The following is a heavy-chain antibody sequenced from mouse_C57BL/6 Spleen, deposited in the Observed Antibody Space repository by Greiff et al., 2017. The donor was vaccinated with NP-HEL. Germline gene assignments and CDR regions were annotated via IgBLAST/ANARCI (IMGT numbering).Heavy chain of an antibody. Sequence: VQLQQSGAELVRPGTSVKVSCKASGYAFTNYLIEWVKQRPGPGLEWIGVINPGSGGTNYNEKFKGKATLTADKSSSTAYMQLSSLTSEDSAVYFCARSNDGYYVEMDYWGQGTSVTVSS. CDR2: INPGSGGT. CDR1: GYAFTNYL. D-gene: IGHD2-3*01. J-gene: IGHJ4*01. CDR3: ARSNDGYYVEMDY. V-gene: IGHV1-54*01.